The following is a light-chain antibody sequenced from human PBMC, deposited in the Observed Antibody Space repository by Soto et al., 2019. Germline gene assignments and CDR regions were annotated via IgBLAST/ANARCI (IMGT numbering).Light chain of an antibody. J-gene: IGLJ2*01. Sequence: QSALTQPASVSGSPGQSITISCTGTISNVGNYNLVSWYQQHPGKAPKLILYEVNKRPSGVSNRFSGSKSGNTASLTISGLQTEDEADYYCCSYGGDRVFGVGTKVTVL. CDR2: EVN. CDR3: CSYGGDRV. CDR1: ISNVGNYNL. V-gene: IGLV2-23*02.